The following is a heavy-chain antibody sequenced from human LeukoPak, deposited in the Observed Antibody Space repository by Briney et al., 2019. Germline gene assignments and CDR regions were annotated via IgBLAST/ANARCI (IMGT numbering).Heavy chain of an antibody. Sequence: GGSLRLSCAASGFTFNKYAMTWVRKAPGKGLEWVSAISGSGGSTYYADSVKGRFTISRDNSKNTLYLQMNSLRAEDTAVYYCAKVLAGEDWPTSFDYWGQGTLVSVSS. CDR1: GFTFNKYA. J-gene: IGHJ4*02. V-gene: IGHV3-23*01. D-gene: IGHD3-10*01. CDR2: ISGSGGST. CDR3: AKVLAGEDWPTSFDY.